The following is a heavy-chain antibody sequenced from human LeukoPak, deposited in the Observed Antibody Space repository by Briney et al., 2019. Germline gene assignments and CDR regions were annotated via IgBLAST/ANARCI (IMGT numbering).Heavy chain of an antibody. CDR1: GGTFSSYA. CDR2: IIPIFSTA. CDR3: ARENIVATIMGYYYYYMDV. D-gene: IGHD5-12*01. Sequence: ASVNVACKASGGTFSSYAISWVRQAPGQGLEWIGGIIPIFSTANYAQKFQGRVTITTDESTNTAYMELSSLRSEDTAGYYCARENIVATIMGYYYYYMDVWRKGTAVTVSS. J-gene: IGHJ6*03. V-gene: IGHV1-69*05.